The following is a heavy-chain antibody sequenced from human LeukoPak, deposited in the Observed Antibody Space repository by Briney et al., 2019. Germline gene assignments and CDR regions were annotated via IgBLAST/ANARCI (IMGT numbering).Heavy chain of an antibody. D-gene: IGHD3-22*01. V-gene: IGHV3-30*02. Sequence: PGGSLRLSCAASGFSFSTYGMHWVRQAPGKGLEWVAFIRYDGSNKYYPDSVKGRFTISRDNSRNALYLQMNSLRAEDTAVYYCATPRGGKLLLDAFDIWGQGTMVTVSS. CDR2: IRYDGSNK. CDR1: GFSFSTYG. CDR3: ATPRGGKLLLDAFDI. J-gene: IGHJ3*02.